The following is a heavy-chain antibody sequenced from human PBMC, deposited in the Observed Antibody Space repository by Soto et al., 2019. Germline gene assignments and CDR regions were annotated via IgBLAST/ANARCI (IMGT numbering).Heavy chain of an antibody. D-gene: IGHD3-22*01. CDR1: GFTFSSYG. CDR2: ISYDGSNK. V-gene: IGHV3-30*18. CDR3: AKDRYYDSSGSYYLPLGY. Sequence: GGSLRLSCAASGFTFSSYGMHWVRQAPGKGLEWVAVISYDGSNKYYADSVKGRFTISRDNSKNTLYLQMNSLRAEDTAVYYCAKDRYYDSSGSYYLPLGYWGQGTLVTVSS. J-gene: IGHJ4*02.